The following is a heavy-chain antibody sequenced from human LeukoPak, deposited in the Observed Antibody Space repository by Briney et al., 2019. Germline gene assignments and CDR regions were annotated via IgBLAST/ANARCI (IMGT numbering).Heavy chain of an antibody. V-gene: IGHV3-48*04. CDR3: VRSQWLSDVHFDY. CDR2: ISSSSSTI. CDR1: GFTFSSYS. D-gene: IGHD3-22*01. Sequence: PGGSLRLSCSASGFTFSSYSMNWVRQAPGKGLEWVSYISSSSSTIYYADSVKGRFTISRDNAKNSLYLQMNSLRAEDTAVYYCVRSQWLSDVHFDYWGQGTLVTVSS. J-gene: IGHJ4*02.